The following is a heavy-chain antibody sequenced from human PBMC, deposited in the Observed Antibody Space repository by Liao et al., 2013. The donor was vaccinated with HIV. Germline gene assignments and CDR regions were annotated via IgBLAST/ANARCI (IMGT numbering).Heavy chain of an antibody. Sequence: QLQLQESGPGLAKPSETLSLTCTVSGASISSRSYYWDWIRQPPGKGLEWIGNMHQSGTTYYNPSLKSRVTMSVDTSKNQFSLKLSSVTAADTAVYYCARDLLGTWYYF. J-gene: IGHJ4*01. CDR2: MHQSGTT. CDR1: GASISSRSYY. CDR3: ARDLLGTWYYF. D-gene: IGHD1-1*01. V-gene: IGHV4-39*07.